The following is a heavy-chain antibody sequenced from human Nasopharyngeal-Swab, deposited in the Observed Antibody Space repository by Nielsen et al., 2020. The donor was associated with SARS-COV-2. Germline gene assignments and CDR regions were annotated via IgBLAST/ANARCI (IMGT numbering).Heavy chain of an antibody. CDR2: IYSGGGT. CDR3: ARGAYDSSGYFWDY. Sequence: WIRQPPGKGPEWVSVIYSGGGTYSADSMKGRVTISRDNSKNTLYLQMNSLRAEDTAVYYCARGAYDSSGYFWDYWGQGTLVTVSS. V-gene: IGHV3-53*03. J-gene: IGHJ4*02. D-gene: IGHD3-22*01.